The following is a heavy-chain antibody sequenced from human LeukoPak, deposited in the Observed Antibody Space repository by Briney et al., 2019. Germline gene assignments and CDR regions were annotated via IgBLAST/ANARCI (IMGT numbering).Heavy chain of an antibody. J-gene: IGHJ4*02. CDR1: GFTFNSYW. CDR2: IRQDGSDK. D-gene: IGHD2-15*01. V-gene: IGHV3-7*01. Sequence: GGSLRLSCAASGFTFNSYWMSWVRQAPEKGLEWLANIRQDGSDKQYVDSAKGRFTISRDNAKNSLYLQMNSLSAEDTAVYYCARHSRGSPIDDWGQGTLVTVSS. CDR3: ARHSRGSPIDD.